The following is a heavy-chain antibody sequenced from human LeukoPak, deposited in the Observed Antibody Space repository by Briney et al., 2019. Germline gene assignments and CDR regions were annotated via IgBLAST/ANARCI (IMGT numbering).Heavy chain of an antibody. Sequence: GGSLRLSCAASGFTFDDYAMHWVRQAPGKGLEWVCLISWDGGSTYYADSVKGRFTISRDNSKNSLYLQMNSLRAEDTALYYCAKDIEDYDFWSGYSWGQGTLVTVSS. CDR3: AKDIEDYDFWSGYS. V-gene: IGHV3-43D*03. J-gene: IGHJ4*02. CDR1: GFTFDDYA. CDR2: ISWDGGST. D-gene: IGHD3-3*01.